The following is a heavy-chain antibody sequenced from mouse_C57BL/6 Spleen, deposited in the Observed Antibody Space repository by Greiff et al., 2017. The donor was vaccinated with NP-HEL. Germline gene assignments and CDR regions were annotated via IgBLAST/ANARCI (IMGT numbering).Heavy chain of an antibody. D-gene: IGHD2-4*01. CDR1: GYTFTGYW. Sequence: QVQLQQSGAELMKPGASVKLSCKATGYTFTGYWIEWVKQRPGHGLEWIGEILPGSGSTNYNEKFKGKATFTADTSSNTAYMQLRSLTTEDSAIYYCARWDDYDGFAYWGQGTLVTVSA. V-gene: IGHV1-9*01. CDR3: ARWDDYDGFAY. J-gene: IGHJ3*01. CDR2: ILPGSGST.